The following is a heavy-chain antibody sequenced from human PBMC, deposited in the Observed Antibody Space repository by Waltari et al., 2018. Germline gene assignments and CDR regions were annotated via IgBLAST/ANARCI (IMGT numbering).Heavy chain of an antibody. CDR3: ARLGGNSSREYYYYYYMDV. CDR1: GGSISSYY. Sequence: QVQLQESGPGLVKPSETLSLTCTVSGGSISSYYWSWIRQPPGKGLEWIGYIYYSAGTNYKPSLMSRVIISVDTSKNQFSLKLSYVTAADTAVYDCARLGGNSSREYYYYYYMDVWGKGTTVTISS. D-gene: IGHD4-4*01. V-gene: IGHV4-59*01. J-gene: IGHJ6*03. CDR2: IYYSAGT.